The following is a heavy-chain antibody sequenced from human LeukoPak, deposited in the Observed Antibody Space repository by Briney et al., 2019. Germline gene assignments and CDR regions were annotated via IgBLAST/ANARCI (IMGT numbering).Heavy chain of an antibody. Sequence: ASVKVSCKASGYTFSNYYMHWVRQAPGQGLEWMGSINPRSDSTNYAQKFQDRVTMTRDTSISTAYMELSRLRSDDTAVYYCARDGGVVQLWKGDYYYMDVWGKGTTVTVSS. J-gene: IGHJ6*03. V-gene: IGHV1-2*02. CDR2: INPRSDST. CDR1: GYTFSNYY. CDR3: ARDGGVVQLWKGDYYYMDV. D-gene: IGHD5-18*01.